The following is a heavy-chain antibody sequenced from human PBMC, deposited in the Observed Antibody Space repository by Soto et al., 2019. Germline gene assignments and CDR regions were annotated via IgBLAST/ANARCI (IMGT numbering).Heavy chain of an antibody. J-gene: IGHJ4*02. Sequence: QVQLVQSGSEVKKPGASVKVSCKASGYSFTNYVMDWVRQAPGQGLEWMGWIDAANGNTKYSQKFQGRVTITRDTSASTAYMELSSLRSEDTAVYYCARGASSSWSSFDYWGQGNLVTVSS. CDR2: IDAANGNT. CDR3: ARGASSSWSSFDY. V-gene: IGHV1-3*01. D-gene: IGHD6-13*01. CDR1: GYSFTNYV.